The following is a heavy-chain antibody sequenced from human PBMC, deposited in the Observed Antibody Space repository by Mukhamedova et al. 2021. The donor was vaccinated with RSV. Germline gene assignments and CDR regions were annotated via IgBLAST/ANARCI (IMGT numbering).Heavy chain of an antibody. CDR2: IYYSGST. V-gene: IGHV4-39*01. D-gene: IGHD3-10*01. Sequence: GKGLEWIGSIYYSGSTYYNPSLKSRVTISVDTSKNQFSLKLSSVTAADTAVYYCARHGGLMVRGVPLPYYYYGMDVWGQGTTVTVS. J-gene: IGHJ6*02. CDR3: ARHGGLMVRGVPLPYYYYGMDV.